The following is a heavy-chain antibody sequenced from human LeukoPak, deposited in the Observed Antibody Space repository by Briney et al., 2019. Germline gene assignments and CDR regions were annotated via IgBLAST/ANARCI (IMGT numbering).Heavy chain of an antibody. Sequence: GGSLRLSCAASGFTFSSYEMNWVRQAPGKGLEWISYISRSGGTMHYADSVKGRFTVSRDNAKNSLYLQVNSLRAEDTAVYYCARDPGIQLWSYYFDYWGPGTLVTVSS. D-gene: IGHD5-18*01. CDR3: ARDPGIQLWSYYFDY. CDR2: ISRSGGTM. CDR1: GFTFSSYE. J-gene: IGHJ4*02. V-gene: IGHV3-48*03.